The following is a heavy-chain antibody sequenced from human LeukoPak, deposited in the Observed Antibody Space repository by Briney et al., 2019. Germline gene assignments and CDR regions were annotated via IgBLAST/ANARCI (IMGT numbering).Heavy chain of an antibody. D-gene: IGHD3-10*01. Sequence: GGSLRLSCAASGFTFSSYAMSWVRQAPGKGLEWVSAISGSGGSTYYADSVKGRFTISRDNSKNMLYLQMNSLRAEDTAVYYCAKGTYYYGSGSFLDYWGQGTLVTVSS. J-gene: IGHJ4*02. V-gene: IGHV3-23*01. CDR1: GFTFSSYA. CDR3: AKGTYYYGSGSFLDY. CDR2: ISGSGGST.